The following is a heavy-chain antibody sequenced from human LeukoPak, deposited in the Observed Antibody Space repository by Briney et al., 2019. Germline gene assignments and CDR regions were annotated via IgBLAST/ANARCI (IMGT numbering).Heavy chain of an antibody. D-gene: IGHD1-26*01. J-gene: IGHJ4*02. CDR3: ARGRSGSR. Sequence: PGGSLRLSWAASGFTFSNYWMNWVRQAPGKGLEWVANIKQDGSEKYYVDSVKGRFIISRDNAKNSLSLQMNSLRADDTAVYYCARGRSGSRWGKGTLVTVSS. V-gene: IGHV3-7*05. CDR2: IKQDGSEK. CDR1: GFTFSNYW.